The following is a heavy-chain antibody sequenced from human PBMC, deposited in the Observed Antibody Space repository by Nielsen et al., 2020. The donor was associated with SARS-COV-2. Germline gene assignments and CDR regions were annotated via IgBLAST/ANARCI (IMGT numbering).Heavy chain of an antibody. V-gene: IGHV3-23*01. D-gene: IGHD6-19*01. CDR3: TRDPPDSGWALDY. CDR2: IGVSGGGT. CDR1: GFTFSNFA. Sequence: GESLKISCAASGFTFSNFAMNWVRQAPGKGLEWVSTIGVSGGGTYYADSLKGRFTISRDDSKNLVSLQMESLRVEDTALYYCTRDPPDSGWALDYWGQGIPVTVSS. J-gene: IGHJ4*02.